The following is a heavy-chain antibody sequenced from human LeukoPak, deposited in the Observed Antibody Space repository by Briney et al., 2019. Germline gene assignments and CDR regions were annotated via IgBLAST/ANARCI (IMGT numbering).Heavy chain of an antibody. V-gene: IGHV1-18*04. D-gene: IGHD1-1*01. CDR1: GYTFTSYG. CDR2: ISTYNGNT. J-gene: IGHJ3*02. Sequence: GASVKVSCKASGYTFTSYGISWVRQAPGQGLEWMGWISTYNGNTNYAQKLQGRVTITADESTSTAYMDLRSLRSDDTAVYYCARGYNWNDAVDAFDIWGQGTMVTVSS. CDR3: ARGYNWNDAVDAFDI.